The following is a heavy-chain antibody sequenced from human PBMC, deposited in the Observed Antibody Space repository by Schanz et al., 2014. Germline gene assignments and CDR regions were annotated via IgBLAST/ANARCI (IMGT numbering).Heavy chain of an antibody. CDR1: GFTFSTCA. D-gene: IGHD3-9*01. V-gene: IGHV3-30*04. Sequence: QVQLVESGGGLDKPGRSLRLSCAASGFTFSTCAMHWVRQAPGKGLEWVAVISYEGNDKYYGDSVKGRFTISRDSPKNRLYLQMNSLRPEDSGVYYCVRGVARERYSDWLELDYWGQGTLVTVSS. J-gene: IGHJ4*02. CDR2: ISYEGNDK. CDR3: VRGVARERYSDWLELDY.